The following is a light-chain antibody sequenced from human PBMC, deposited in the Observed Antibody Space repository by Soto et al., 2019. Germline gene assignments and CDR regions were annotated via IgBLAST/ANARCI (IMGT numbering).Light chain of an antibody. CDR2: DVS. J-gene: IGLJ1*01. V-gene: IGLV2-14*03. CDR1: SGDIGSYNF. Sequence: QSVLTQPASVSGSPGQSITIYCSGTSGDIGSYNFVSWYQQHPGKAPKLMIYDVSNRPSGVSNRFSGSKSGNTASLTISGLQAEDEAEYYCTSVTSSSTHVIGTGTKVTVL. CDR3: TSVTSSSTHV.